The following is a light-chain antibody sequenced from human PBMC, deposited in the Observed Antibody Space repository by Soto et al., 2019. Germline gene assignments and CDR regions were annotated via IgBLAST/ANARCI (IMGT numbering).Light chain of an antibody. CDR1: QSISYY. CDR3: QQRSNWLT. V-gene: IGKV3-11*01. Sequence: EIVLTQSPATLSLSPGERATLSCRASQSISYYLAWYQQKPGQAPRLLIHDASNRATGIPARFSGSGFGTDFTLTISSLEPEDFAVYYCQQRSNWLTFGGGTKVEIK. CDR2: DAS. J-gene: IGKJ4*01.